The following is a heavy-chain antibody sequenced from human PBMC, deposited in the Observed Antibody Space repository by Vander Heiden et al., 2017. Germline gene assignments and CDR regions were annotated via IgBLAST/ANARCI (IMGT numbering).Heavy chain of an antibody. V-gene: IGHV6-1*01. CDR1: GDSVSSSSAV. D-gene: IGHD3-22*01. CDR2: TYYRSKWYS. CDR3: AGRRDGIYASTSGPGALDV. Sequence: QVQLQQSGPGLVKPSQTLSLTCNISGDSVSSSSAVWNWIRQSPSRGLEWLGRTYYRSKWYSDYAVSVKGRITINPDSSRNQFSLQLNSVTPEDAAVYYCAGRRDGIYASTSGPGALDVWGQGTMVTVSS. J-gene: IGHJ3*01.